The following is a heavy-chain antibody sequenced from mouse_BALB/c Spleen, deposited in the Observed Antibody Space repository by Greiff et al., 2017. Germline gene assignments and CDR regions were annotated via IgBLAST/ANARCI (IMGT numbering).Heavy chain of an antibody. Sequence: VQLQESGAELARPGASVKMSCKASGYTFTSYTMHWVKQRPGQGLEWIGYINPSSGYTNYNQKFKDKATLTADKSSSTAYMQLSSLTSEDSAVYYCATKLTGTFDYWGQGTTLTVSS. V-gene: IGHV1-4*01. CDR1: GYTFTSYT. CDR2: INPSSGYT. D-gene: IGHD4-1*01. J-gene: IGHJ2*01. CDR3: ATKLTGTFDY.